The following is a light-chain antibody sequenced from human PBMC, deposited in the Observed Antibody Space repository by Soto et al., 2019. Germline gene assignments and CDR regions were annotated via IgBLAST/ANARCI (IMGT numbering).Light chain of an antibody. CDR3: QQRSTSPRT. CDR2: DAS. V-gene: IGKV3-11*01. CDR1: QSVRSN. J-gene: IGKJ1*01. Sequence: EIVLTQSPATLSLSPGERATLSCRASQSVRSNLAWYQQKPGQAPRLLIYDASTRATGIPVRFSGSGSGTDFTLTISRLEPEDFAVYYCQQRSTSPRTFGQGTKVDI.